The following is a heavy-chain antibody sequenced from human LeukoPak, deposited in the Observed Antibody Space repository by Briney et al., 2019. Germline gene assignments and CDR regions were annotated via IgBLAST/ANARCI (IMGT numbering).Heavy chain of an antibody. CDR2: ISYDGSNK. CDR3: AREGWDGSGSLDY. D-gene: IGHD3-10*01. V-gene: IGHV3-30-3*01. Sequence: PGRSLRLSCAGSGLTFSRYTMHWVRQAPGKGLEWVAIISYDGSNKHYADSVKGRFTISRDNSKNTLSLQMNSLRAEDTAVYYCAREGWDGSGSLDYWGQGTLGTVSA. J-gene: IGHJ4*02. CDR1: GLTFSRYT.